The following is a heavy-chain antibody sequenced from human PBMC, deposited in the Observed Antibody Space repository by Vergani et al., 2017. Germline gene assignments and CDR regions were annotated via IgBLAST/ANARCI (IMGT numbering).Heavy chain of an antibody. CDR3: TRSPQGGYSYGTDY. D-gene: IGHD5-18*01. CDR1: GFTFGYYA. CDR2: IRSKAYGQAT. J-gene: IGHJ4*02. Sequence: EVQLVESGGDLVQPGRSLRLSCTTSGFTFGYYAMDWFRQAPGQGLEWVGGIRSKAYGQATIYAASVKGRFTISRDDSKSIAYLQMNSLKTEDTAVYYCTRSPQGGYSYGTDYWGQGTLVTVSS. V-gene: IGHV3-49*03.